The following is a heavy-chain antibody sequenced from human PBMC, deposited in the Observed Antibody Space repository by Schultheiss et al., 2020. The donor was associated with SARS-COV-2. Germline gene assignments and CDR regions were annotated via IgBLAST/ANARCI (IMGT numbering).Heavy chain of an antibody. V-gene: IGHV4-31*01. CDR1: GGSISSGGYY. CDR3: ARQAGYSSGLGFDY. CDR2: IYYSGST. D-gene: IGHD5-18*01. J-gene: IGHJ4*02. Sequence: SETLSLTCTVSGGSISSGGYYWSWIRQHPGKGLEWIGYIYYSGSTYYNPSLKSLVTISVDTSKNQFSLKLSSVTAADTAMYYCARQAGYSSGLGFDYWGQGTLVTVSS.